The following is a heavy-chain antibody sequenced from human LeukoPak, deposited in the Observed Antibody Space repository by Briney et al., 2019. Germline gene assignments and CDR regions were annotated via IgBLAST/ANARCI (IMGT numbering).Heavy chain of an antibody. CDR3: ARDPTPRYCSGGSCYTHYGMDV. Sequence: PGGSLRLSCAASGFTFSSYATSWVRQAPGKGLEWVSSISSSSSYIYYADSVKGRLTISRDNAKNSLYLQMNSLRAEDTAVYYCARDPTPRYCSGGSCYTHYGMDVWGQGTTVTVSS. J-gene: IGHJ6*02. D-gene: IGHD2-15*01. V-gene: IGHV3-21*01. CDR2: ISSSSSYI. CDR1: GFTFSSYA.